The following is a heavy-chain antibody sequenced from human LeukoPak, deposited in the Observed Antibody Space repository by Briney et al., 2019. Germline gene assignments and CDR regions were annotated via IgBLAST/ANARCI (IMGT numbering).Heavy chain of an antibody. CDR1: GGSISSGGYY. J-gene: IGHJ5*01. D-gene: IGHD6-6*01. CDR3: ARDSYSSSIRWFDS. V-gene: IGHV4-31*03. Sequence: SETLSLTCTVSGGSISSGGYYRSWIRQLPGKGLEWIGYIDYSGTAYYNPSLKSRVTISIDTSNNQFSVKLSSVTAADTAVYYCARDSYSSSIRWFDSWGQGTLVIVSS. CDR2: IDYSGTA.